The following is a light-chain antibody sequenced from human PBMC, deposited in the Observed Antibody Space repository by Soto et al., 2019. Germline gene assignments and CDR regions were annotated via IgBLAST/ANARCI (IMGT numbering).Light chain of an antibody. CDR3: QQYNSYSPWT. V-gene: IGKV1-5*01. Sequence: DIQMTQSPSSVSASVGDRVTITCRASQGISNWLAWYQQKPGKAPKLLIYDASSLESGVPSRFSGSGSGTDFTLTISNLQPDDFATYYCQQYNSYSPWTFGQGTKVDIK. CDR2: DAS. J-gene: IGKJ1*01. CDR1: QGISNW.